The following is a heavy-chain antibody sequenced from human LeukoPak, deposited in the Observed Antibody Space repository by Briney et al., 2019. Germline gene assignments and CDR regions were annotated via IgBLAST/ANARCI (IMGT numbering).Heavy chain of an antibody. CDR1: GYTFTGYY. Sequence: GGSVKVSCKASGYTFTGYYVHWVRQAPGQGLEWMGWINPNSGGTNYAQKFQGRVTMTRDTSISTAYMELSRLKSDDTAVYYCARIDFTIDYWGQGTLVTVSS. J-gene: IGHJ4*02. V-gene: IGHV1-2*02. CDR3: ARIDFTIDY. CDR2: INPNSGGT.